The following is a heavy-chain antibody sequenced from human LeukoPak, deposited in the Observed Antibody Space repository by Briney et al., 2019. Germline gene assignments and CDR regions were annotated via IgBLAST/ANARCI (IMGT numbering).Heavy chain of an antibody. J-gene: IGHJ4*02. CDR3: ARDSGAYFDY. CDR1: GFTFSSHW. D-gene: IGHD3-10*01. Sequence: GGSLRLSCAASGFTFSSHWMSWVRQAPGKGLEWVANIKQDGSEKYYVDSVKGRFTISRDNAKNSLYLQMNSLRAEDTAVYYCARDSGAYFDYWGQGTLVTVSS. CDR2: IKQDGSEK. V-gene: IGHV3-7*01.